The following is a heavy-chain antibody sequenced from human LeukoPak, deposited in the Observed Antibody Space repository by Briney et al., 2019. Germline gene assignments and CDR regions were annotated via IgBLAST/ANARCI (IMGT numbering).Heavy chain of an antibody. Sequence: SETLSLTCTVSGGSLSTYYWSWIRQPPGKGLECLGFIFHTGTTNYNPSLKRRVTISLDTSKNQFSLKLSSVTAADTAIYYCARTYCSTNACPFDCWGQGTLVTVSS. CDR2: IFHTGTT. J-gene: IGHJ4*02. CDR1: GGSLSTYY. V-gene: IGHV4-59*08. D-gene: IGHD2-2*01. CDR3: ARTYCSTNACPFDC.